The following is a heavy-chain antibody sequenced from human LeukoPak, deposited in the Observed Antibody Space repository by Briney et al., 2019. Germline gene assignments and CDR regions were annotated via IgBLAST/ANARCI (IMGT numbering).Heavy chain of an antibody. CDR2: IREERGQE. CDR1: GLTVSNHW. J-gene: IGHJ5*02. Sequence: GGSLRLSCVAAGLTVSNHWMSWVRQAPGKGLEWVANIREERGQEYYVDSVKGRFTISKNSAKNSLYLQMNTLRVEDTAMYYCASLDTAKQPLANHWGQGTLVTVSS. CDR3: ASLDTAKQPLANH. V-gene: IGHV3-7*03. D-gene: IGHD5-18*01.